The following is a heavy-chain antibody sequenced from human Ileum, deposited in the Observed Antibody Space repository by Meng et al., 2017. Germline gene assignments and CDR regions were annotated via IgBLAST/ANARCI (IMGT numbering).Heavy chain of an antibody. Sequence: QVQLVQSGAEVKKPWAAVKGSCKASGYTFTTYGISWVRQAPGQGLEWMGWMNTDKGNTNYAQKFQGRVTMTRDTSTSKAYMELRGLRSDDTAVYYCAREGAYNGGDYWGQGTLVTVSS. D-gene: IGHD1-1*01. J-gene: IGHJ4*02. CDR1: GYTFTTYG. V-gene: IGHV1-18*01. CDR3: AREGAYNGGDY. CDR2: MNTDKGNT.